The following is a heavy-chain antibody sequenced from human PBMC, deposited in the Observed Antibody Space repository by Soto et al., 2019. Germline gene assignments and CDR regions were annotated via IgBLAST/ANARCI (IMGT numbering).Heavy chain of an antibody. CDR2: ISASNGNV. J-gene: IGHJ5*02. CDR3: AREVGQFYX. Sequence: SLKVSCNASGYTFSSYALHWVRQAPGQRLEWMGWISASNGNVKYSHKFQGRVTITRETFASTAYMELSSLRSEDTAVYYCAREVGQFYXWGQVTLVTVSX. V-gene: IGHV1-3*01. CDR1: GYTFSSYA.